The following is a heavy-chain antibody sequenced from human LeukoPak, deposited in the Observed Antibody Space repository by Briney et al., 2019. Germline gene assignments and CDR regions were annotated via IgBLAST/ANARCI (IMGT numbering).Heavy chain of an antibody. V-gene: IGHV4-38-2*02. D-gene: IGHD3-9*01. CDR3: ARVRYDILTGYYPYYYYYYMDV. CDR2: IYHSGST. J-gene: IGHJ6*03. Sequence: SETLSLTCTVSGYSISSGYYWGWVRQPPGKGLEWIGSIYHSGSTYYNPSLKSRVTISVDTSKNQFSLKLSSVTAVDTAVYYCARVRYDILTGYYPYYYYYYMDVWGKGTTVTVSS. CDR1: GYSISSGYY.